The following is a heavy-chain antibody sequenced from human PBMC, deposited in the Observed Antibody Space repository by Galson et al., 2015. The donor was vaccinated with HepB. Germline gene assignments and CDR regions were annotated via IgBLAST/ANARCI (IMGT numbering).Heavy chain of an antibody. CDR3: ARGPSCDGGSHDY. V-gene: IGHV1-69*04. Sequence: SVKVSCKASGGTFSSYAMSWVRQAPGQGLEWMGRIIPILGITNYAPRFQGRVTITADKSTSTAYMELSSLRSEDTAVYYCARGPSCDGGSHDYWGQGTLVTVSS. CDR2: IIPILGIT. CDR1: GGTFSSYA. J-gene: IGHJ4*02. D-gene: IGHD2-15*01.